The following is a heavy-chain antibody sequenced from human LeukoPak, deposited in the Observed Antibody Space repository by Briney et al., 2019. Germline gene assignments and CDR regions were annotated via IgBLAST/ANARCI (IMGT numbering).Heavy chain of an antibody. CDR2: IIPIFGTA. Sequence: GASVKVSCKASGGTFSSYAISWVRQAPGQGLGWMGGIIPIFGTANYARKFQGRVTITTDESTSTAYMELSSLRSEDTAVYYCARPSIAARPGNYYYYYMDVWGKGTTVTVSS. V-gene: IGHV1-69*05. CDR3: ARPSIAARPGNYYYYYMDV. J-gene: IGHJ6*03. D-gene: IGHD6-6*01. CDR1: GGTFSSYA.